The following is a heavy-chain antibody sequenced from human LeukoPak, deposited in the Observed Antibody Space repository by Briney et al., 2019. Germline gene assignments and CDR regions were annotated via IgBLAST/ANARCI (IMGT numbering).Heavy chain of an antibody. CDR3: AKDRNAWPTNFDS. D-gene: IGHD5-24*01. Sequence: PGGSLRLSCAASGFTVSSNYMSWVRQAPGKGLEWVSAISSSGGTTYYADSVKGRFSISRDNSKNTLYLRMNSLGAEDTAVYYCAKDRNAWPTNFDSWGQGTLVTVSA. CDR2: ISSSGGTT. J-gene: IGHJ4*02. CDR1: GFTVSSNY. V-gene: IGHV3-23*01.